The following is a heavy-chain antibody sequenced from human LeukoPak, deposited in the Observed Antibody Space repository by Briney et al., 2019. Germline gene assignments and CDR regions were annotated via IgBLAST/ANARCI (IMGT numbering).Heavy chain of an antibody. CDR3: AKDYAMIEVVTLFDN. Sequence: GGSLRLSCAASGFTFSTYVMSWVRQAPGKGLEWVSGISENGGTTYYADSVRGRFTIFRDNSKNTLYLQMNSLRAEDTAVYYCAKDYAMIEVVTLFDNWGRGTLVTVSS. CDR1: GFTFSTYV. D-gene: IGHD3-22*01. CDR2: ISENGGTT. V-gene: IGHV3-23*01. J-gene: IGHJ4*02.